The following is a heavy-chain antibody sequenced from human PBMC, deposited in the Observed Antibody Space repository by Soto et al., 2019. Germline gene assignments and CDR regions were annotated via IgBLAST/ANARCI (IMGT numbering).Heavy chain of an antibody. CDR3: ARHSLALRKNNWFDP. Sequence: SETLSLTCTVSGDSIISSDFYWGWVRQPPGKGLEWIGSIFYLGSSYYNPSLKSRVTMSVDTTKNQFSLRLRSVTAADTALYFCARHSLALRKNNWFDPWGQGIMVTVSS. CDR2: IFYLGSS. D-gene: IGHD3-3*02. V-gene: IGHV4-39*01. CDR1: GDSIISSDFY. J-gene: IGHJ5*02.